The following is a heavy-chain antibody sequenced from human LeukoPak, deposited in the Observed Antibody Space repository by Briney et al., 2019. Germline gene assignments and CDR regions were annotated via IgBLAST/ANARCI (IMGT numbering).Heavy chain of an antibody. CDR1: GFTFTHYA. Sequence: GRSLRLSCAASGFTFTHYAMHWVRQTPGKGLEWVASITQDGSGKYNVDSVKGRFTISRDNAESSLYLQMNSLRAEDTAVYFCARGWHFDYWGQGSLVTVSS. CDR3: ARGWHFDY. J-gene: IGHJ4*02. V-gene: IGHV3-7*01. CDR2: ITQDGSGK.